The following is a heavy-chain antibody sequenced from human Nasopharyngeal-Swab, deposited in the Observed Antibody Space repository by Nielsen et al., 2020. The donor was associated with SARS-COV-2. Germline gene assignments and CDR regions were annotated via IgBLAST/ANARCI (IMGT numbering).Heavy chain of an antibody. V-gene: IGHV4-61*08. CDR1: GGSISSGDYY. D-gene: IGHD3-10*01. CDR3: ARGTNYYGSGDF. J-gene: IGHJ3*01. CDR2: IYYTGST. Sequence: SETLSLTCSVSGGSISSGDYYWSWIRQPPGKGLEWIEHIYYTGSTHYNPPLKSRVTISVDTSTNQFSLNLNSVTAADTAVYYCARGTNYYGSGDFWGQGTMVTVSS.